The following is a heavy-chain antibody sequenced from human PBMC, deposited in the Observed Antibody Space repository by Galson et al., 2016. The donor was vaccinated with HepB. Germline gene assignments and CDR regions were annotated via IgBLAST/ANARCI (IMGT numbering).Heavy chain of an antibody. CDR1: VFAFSRYW. D-gene: IGHD4-23*01. V-gene: IGHV3-74*01. Sequence: VFAFSRYWMHRVRQAPGKGLDWVSRINSDGGTTTYADSVKGRCTIARDNGGNTLSLQMNSLRAEDTVVYYCAAGYGGDFDYWGQGILVAVS. CDR2: INSDGGTT. CDR3: AAGYGGDFDY. J-gene: IGHJ4*02.